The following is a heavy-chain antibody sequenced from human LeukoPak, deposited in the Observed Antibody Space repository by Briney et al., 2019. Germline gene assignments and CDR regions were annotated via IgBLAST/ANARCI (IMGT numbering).Heavy chain of an antibody. CDR3: ARDHYYDFWSGYYTYPDYFDY. D-gene: IGHD3-3*01. J-gene: IGHJ4*02. Sequence: PSETLSLTCTVSDGSISSYYWSWIRQPPGKGLEWIGYIYYSGSTNYNPSLKSRVTISVDTSKNQFSLKLSFVTAADTAVYYCARDHYYDFWSGYYTYPDYFDYWGQGTLVTVSS. CDR2: IYYSGST. CDR1: DGSISSYY. V-gene: IGHV4-59*12.